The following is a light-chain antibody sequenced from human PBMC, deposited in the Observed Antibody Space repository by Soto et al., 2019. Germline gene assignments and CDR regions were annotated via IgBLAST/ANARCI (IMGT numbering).Light chain of an antibody. CDR2: GAS. J-gene: IGKJ1*01. Sequence: IVLTQSACTLSLSPGERATRSCRASQSVSSSYLAWYQQKPDQAPRLLIYGASSRATGIPDRFSGSGSGTDFTLTISRLEPEDFAVYYCQQYGSSLTWTFGQGTKVDIK. CDR3: QQYGSSLTWT. CDR1: QSVSSSY. V-gene: IGKV3-20*01.